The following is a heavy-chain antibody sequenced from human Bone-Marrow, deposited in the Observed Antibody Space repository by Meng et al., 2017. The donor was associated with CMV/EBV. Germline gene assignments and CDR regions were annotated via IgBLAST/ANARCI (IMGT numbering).Heavy chain of an antibody. CDR1: GFTFSSYW. V-gene: IGHV3-7*01. D-gene: IGHD3-16*01. J-gene: IGHJ4*02. Sequence: GECLKISCAASGFTFSSYWMSWVRQAPGKGLEWVANIKQDGSEKYYVDSVKGRFTISRDNAKNSLYLQMNSLRAEDTAVYYCARDTLNFDYWGQGTLVTVSS. CDR2: IKQDGSEK. CDR3: ARDTLNFDY.